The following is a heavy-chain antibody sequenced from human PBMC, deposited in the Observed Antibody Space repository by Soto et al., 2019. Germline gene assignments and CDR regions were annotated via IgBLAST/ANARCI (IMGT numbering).Heavy chain of an antibody. CDR2: ISAYNGNT. D-gene: IGHD3-16*01. Sequence: QVQLVQSGAEVKKPGASVKVYCKASGYTFTSYGISCVRQAPGQGLEWMGWISAYNGNTNYAQKLQGRVTMTTDTSTSTADMDLRSLRSDDTAVYYCARDRGSTALDYWGPGTRGTVSS. CDR3: ARDRGSTALDY. V-gene: IGHV1-18*01. J-gene: IGHJ4*02. CDR1: GYTFTSYG.